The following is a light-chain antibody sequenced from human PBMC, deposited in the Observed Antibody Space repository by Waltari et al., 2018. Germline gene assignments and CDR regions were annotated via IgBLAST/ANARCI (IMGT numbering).Light chain of an antibody. J-gene: IGLJ2*01. CDR1: SLRSYY. V-gene: IGLV3-19*01. CDR2: GKN. Sequence: SSELTQDPAVSVALGQTVRITCQGDSLRSYYASWDQQTPGQARVLVIYGKNNRPSGIPDRLSVSISGNTASLAITGAQAEDEADYYCNSRDSSGNHLVFGGGTKLTVL. CDR3: NSRDSSGNHLV.